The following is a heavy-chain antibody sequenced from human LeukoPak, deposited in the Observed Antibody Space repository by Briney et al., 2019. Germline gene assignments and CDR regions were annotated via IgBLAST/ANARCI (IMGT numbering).Heavy chain of an antibody. CDR3: ARHANKYYDILTGYIPSYGMDV. CDR1: GYSIISEYC. J-gene: IGHJ6*02. Sequence: PSETQSLPCTLSGYSIISEYCWGWTRQPPGKGLEWIGCVHHSGNTYYNPSLESRVTMSLDTCKSQSSQHLRSATAAVTAVYYCARHANKYYDILTGYIPSYGMDVWGQGTTVTVSS. V-gene: IGHV4-38-2*02. CDR2: VHHSGNT. D-gene: IGHD3-9*01.